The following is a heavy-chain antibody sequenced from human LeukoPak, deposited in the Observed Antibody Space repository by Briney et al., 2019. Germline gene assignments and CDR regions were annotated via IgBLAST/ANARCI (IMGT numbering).Heavy chain of an antibody. Sequence: SQTLSLTCAISGDSVSSNSAAWNWIRQSPSRGLEWLGRTYYRSKWYNDYAVSVKSRITINPDTSKNQFSLQLNSVTPEDTAVYYCAREGVVVVAAKMETNWFDPWGQGTLVTVSS. CDR3: AREGVVVVAAKMETNWFDP. CDR1: GDSVSSNSAA. V-gene: IGHV6-1*01. J-gene: IGHJ5*02. D-gene: IGHD2-15*01. CDR2: TYYRSKWYN.